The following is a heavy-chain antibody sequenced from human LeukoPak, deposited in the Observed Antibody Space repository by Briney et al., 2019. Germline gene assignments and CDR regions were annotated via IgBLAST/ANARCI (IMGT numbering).Heavy chain of an antibody. D-gene: IGHD3-10*01. J-gene: IGHJ4*02. Sequence: GGSLRLSCAASGFTFSSYAMSWVRQAPGKGLEWVSAISGSGGNTYYADSVKGRFTISRDNSKNTLYLQMNSLRAEDTAVYYCAKASMVRGGIPPFDYWGQGTLATVSS. CDR1: GFTFSSYA. CDR2: ISGSGGNT. CDR3: AKASMVRGGIPPFDY. V-gene: IGHV3-23*01.